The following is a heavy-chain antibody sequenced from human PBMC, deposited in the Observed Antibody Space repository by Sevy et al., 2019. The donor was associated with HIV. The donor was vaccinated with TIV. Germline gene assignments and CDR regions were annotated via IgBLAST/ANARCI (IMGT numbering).Heavy chain of an antibody. V-gene: IGHV3-9*01. J-gene: IGHJ4*02. CDR2: ISWNSGSI. Sequence: GGSLRLSCAASGFTFDDYAMHWVRQAPGKGLEWVSGISWNSGSIGHADSVKGRFTISRDNAKNSLYLQMNSLRAEDTALYYCAKDTGYSSSSLFDYWGQGTLVTVSS. CDR1: GFTFDDYA. D-gene: IGHD6-6*01. CDR3: AKDTGYSSSSLFDY.